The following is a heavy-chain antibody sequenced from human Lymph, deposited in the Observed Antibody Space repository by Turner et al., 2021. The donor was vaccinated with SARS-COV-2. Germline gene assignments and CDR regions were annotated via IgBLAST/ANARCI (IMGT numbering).Heavy chain of an antibody. CDR2: IYPGGST. D-gene: IGHD4-17*01. CDR3: ARVYGDYVP. CDR1: GFTVSSNY. J-gene: IGHJ5*02. Sequence: EVQLVESGGGLVQLGGSLGLSCTASGFTVSSNYMTWVRQAPGKGLEWVSLIYPGGSTYYADSVKGRFTISRDNSKNTLYLQMNSLRAEDTAVYYCARVYGDYVPWGQGTLVTVSS. V-gene: IGHV3-66*01.